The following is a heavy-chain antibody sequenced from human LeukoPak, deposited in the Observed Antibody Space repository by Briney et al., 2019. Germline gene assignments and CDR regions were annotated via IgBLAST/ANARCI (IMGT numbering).Heavy chain of an antibody. J-gene: IGHJ4*02. Sequence: GDPVEVCGKAVRRTVCSYAISWVRQAPGHGLEWRGGIIPILGIANYAQKVQGRVTITADKSTSTAYMELSSLRSEDTAVYYCARAGYNWNDEGDYWGQGTLVTVSS. V-gene: IGHV1-69*10. CDR2: IIPILGIA. CDR3: ARAGYNWNDEGDY. D-gene: IGHD1-20*01. CDR1: RRTVCSYA.